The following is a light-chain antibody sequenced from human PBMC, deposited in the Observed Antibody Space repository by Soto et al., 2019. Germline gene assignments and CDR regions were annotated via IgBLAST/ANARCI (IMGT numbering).Light chain of an antibody. CDR3: LQDYSYPFT. J-gene: IGKJ3*01. Sequence: AIQMTQSPSSLSASVGDRVTITCRASQGISDDLGWYQQKPGKAPKLLIYSASTLQSGVPSRFSGSGSGTDFTLTISSLQPEDYATYYCLQDYSYPFTFGPGTKVDIK. CDR1: QGISDD. CDR2: SAS. V-gene: IGKV1-6*01.